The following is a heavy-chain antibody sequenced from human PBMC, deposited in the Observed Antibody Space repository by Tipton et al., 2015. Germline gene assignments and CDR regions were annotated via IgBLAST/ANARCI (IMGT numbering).Heavy chain of an antibody. Sequence: SLRLSCAASGFAFDDYAMHWVRQVPGKGLEWVSGITWNSGNIGYADSVKGRFTISRDNAKSSLYLQMNSLRAEDSAIYYCARGRFGDLPYFASWGQGTLVTVSS. V-gene: IGHV3-9*01. CDR2: ITWNSGNI. D-gene: IGHD3-10*01. J-gene: IGHJ4*02. CDR1: GFAFDDYA. CDR3: ARGRFGDLPYFAS.